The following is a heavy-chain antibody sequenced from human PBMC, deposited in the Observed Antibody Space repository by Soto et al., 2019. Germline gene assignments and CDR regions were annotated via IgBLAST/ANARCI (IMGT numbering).Heavy chain of an antibody. V-gene: IGHV4-34*01. J-gene: IGHJ4*02. CDR2: INHSGST. CDR3: ARGGYDFWSGYYSSHDY. Sequence: LSLTCAVYGGSFSGYYWSWIRQPPGKGLEWIGEINHSGSTNYNPSLKSRVTISVDTSKNQFSLKLSSVTAADTAVYYCARGGYDFWSGYYSSHDYWGQGTLVTVPQ. CDR1: GGSFSGYY. D-gene: IGHD3-3*01.